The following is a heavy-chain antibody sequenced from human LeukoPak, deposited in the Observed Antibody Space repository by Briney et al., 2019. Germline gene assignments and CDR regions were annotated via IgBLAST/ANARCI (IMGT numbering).Heavy chain of an antibody. Sequence: PGGSLRLSCAASGFTFSSCAMSWVRQAPGKGLEWVSAISDSGAYTYYADSVKGRFTISRDNSKNTLYLQMNSLRAEDTAVYYCARGPSGYHNTGGQGTLVTVSS. J-gene: IGHJ4*02. CDR3: ARGPSGYHNT. D-gene: IGHD5-12*01. V-gene: IGHV3-23*01. CDR1: GFTFSSCA. CDR2: ISDSGAYT.